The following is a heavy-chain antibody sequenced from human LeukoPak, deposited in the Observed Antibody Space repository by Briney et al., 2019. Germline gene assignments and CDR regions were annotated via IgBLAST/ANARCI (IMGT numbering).Heavy chain of an antibody. CDR3: ARDPTRGYSYGYEDY. Sequence: PGGSLRLSCTASGFTFSNYWMNWVRQAPGKGPEWVANINGDASEKYYVASVKGRFTISRDNAKNSLYLQMNSLRAEDTALYYCARDPTRGYSYGYEDYWGQGTPVTVSS. V-gene: IGHV3-7*01. CDR2: INGDASEK. D-gene: IGHD5-18*01. CDR1: GFTFSNYW. J-gene: IGHJ4*02.